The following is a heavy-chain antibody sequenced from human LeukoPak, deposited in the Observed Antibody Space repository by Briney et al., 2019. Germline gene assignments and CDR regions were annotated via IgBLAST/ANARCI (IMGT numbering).Heavy chain of an antibody. J-gene: IGHJ3*02. CDR3: ASMYPRADAFDI. V-gene: IGHV4-31*03. D-gene: IGHD2-8*01. Sequence: SETLSLTCTVSGGSISSGGYYWSWIRQHPGKGLEWIGYIYYSGSTYYNPSLKSRVTISVDTSKNQFSLKLSSVTAVDTAVYYCASMYPRADAFDIWGQGTMVTVSS. CDR1: GGSISSGGYY. CDR2: IYYSGST.